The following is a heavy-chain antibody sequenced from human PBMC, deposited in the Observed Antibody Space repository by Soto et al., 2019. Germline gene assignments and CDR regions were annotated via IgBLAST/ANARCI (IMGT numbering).Heavy chain of an antibody. CDR1: GDSINGYC. J-gene: IGHJ6*03. V-gene: IGHV4-4*08. CDR3: SIRGYDSTYYYYYYYLAV. D-gene: IGHD5-12*01. CDR2: IYSSGST. Sequence: SETLSLTFNVSGDSINGYCWSWIRQPPGKGLEWIGCIYSSGSTYYNPSLKSRVTISVDTSKNQFSLKLSSVTAADTAVYYCSIRGYDSTYYYYYYYLAVWGKGTTVPVSS.